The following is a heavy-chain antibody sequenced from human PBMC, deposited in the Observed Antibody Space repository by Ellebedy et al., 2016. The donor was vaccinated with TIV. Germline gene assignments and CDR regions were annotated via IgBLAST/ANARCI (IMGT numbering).Heavy chain of an antibody. CDR1: GFTFSSYA. J-gene: IGHJ5*02. D-gene: IGHD3-10*01. V-gene: IGHV3-30-3*01. CDR2: ISYDGSNK. CDR3: SKVTSDYYGSGSYGWFDP. Sequence: GESLKISCAASGFTFSSYAMHWVRQAPGKGLEWVAVISYDGSNKYYADSVKGRFTISRDNSKNTLYLQMNSLRAEDTAVYYCSKVTSDYYGSGSYGWFDPWGQGTLVTVSS.